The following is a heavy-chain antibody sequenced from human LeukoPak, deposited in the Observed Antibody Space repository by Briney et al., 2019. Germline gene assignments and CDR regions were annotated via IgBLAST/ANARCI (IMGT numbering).Heavy chain of an antibody. CDR1: GGSFSGYY. CDR3: AREPVGYCTNGVCYTNDY. J-gene: IGHJ4*02. V-gene: IGHV4-34*01. CDR2: INHSGST. Sequence: PSETLSLTCAVYGGSFSGYYWSWIRQPPGKGLEWIGEINHSGSTNYNPSLKSRVTISVDTSKNQFSLKLSSVTAADTAVYYCAREPVGYCTNGVCYTNDYWGQGTLVTVSS. D-gene: IGHD2-8*01.